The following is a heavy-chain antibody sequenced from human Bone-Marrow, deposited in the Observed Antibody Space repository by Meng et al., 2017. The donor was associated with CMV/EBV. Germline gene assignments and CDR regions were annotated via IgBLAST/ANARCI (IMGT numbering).Heavy chain of an antibody. CDR2: ISYDGSNK. J-gene: IGHJ3*01. CDR1: GFTFSSYA. Sequence: GGSLRLSCAASGFTFSSYAMHWVRQAPGKGLEWVAVISYDGSNKYYADSVKGRFTISRDNSKNTLYLQMNSLRAEDTAVYYCVREMWSNDVWGRGTMVTVSS. D-gene: IGHD3-3*01. V-gene: IGHV3-30*04. CDR3: VREMWSNDV.